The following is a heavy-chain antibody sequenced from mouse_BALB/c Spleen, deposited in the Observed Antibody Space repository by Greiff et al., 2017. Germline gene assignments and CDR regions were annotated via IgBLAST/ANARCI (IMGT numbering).Heavy chain of an antibody. V-gene: IGHV5-9-3*01. CDR3: ASTYGSSFFAY. D-gene: IGHD1-1*01. J-gene: IGHJ3*01. Sequence: DVHLVESGGGLVKPGGSLKLSCAASGFTFSSYAMSWVRQTPEKRLEWVATISSGGSYTYYPDSVKGRFTISRDNAKNTLYLQMSSLRSEDTAMYYCASTYGSSFFAYWGQGTLVTVSA. CDR2: ISSGGSYT. CDR1: GFTFSSYA.